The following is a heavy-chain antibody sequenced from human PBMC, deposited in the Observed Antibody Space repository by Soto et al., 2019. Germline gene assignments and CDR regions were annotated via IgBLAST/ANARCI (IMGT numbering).Heavy chain of an antibody. V-gene: IGHV4-39*01. J-gene: IGHJ4*02. CDR3: ARQSTAMVWYRPYYFDY. Sequence: QLQLQESGPGLVKPSETLSLTCTVSGGSISSSSYYWGWIRQPPGKGLEWIGSIYYSGSTYYNPSLKSRVTISVDTSKNQFSLKLSSVTAADTAVYYCARQSTAMVWYRPYYFDYWGQGTLVTVSS. D-gene: IGHD5-18*01. CDR1: GGSISSSSYY. CDR2: IYYSGST.